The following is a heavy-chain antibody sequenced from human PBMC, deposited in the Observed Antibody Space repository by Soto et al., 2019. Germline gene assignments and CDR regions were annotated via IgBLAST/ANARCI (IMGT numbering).Heavy chain of an antibody. CDR3: TTAIPYYAQRDFDV. Sequence: GGSLRLSCAASGFTFSNAWMNWVRQAPGKGLEWVGRIKSKTDGGTTDSPAPVKGRFTISRDDSKNTLYLQMNSLKTEDTALYYCTTAIPYYAQRDFDVWGQGTMVTVSS. V-gene: IGHV3-15*07. CDR2: IKSKTDGGTT. J-gene: IGHJ3*01. D-gene: IGHD1-26*01. CDR1: GFTFSNAW.